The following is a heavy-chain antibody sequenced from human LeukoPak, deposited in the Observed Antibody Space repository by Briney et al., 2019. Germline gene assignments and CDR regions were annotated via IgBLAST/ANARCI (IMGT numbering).Heavy chain of an antibody. CDR3: ARASVVGATFQH. Sequence: ASVKVSCKASGYTFTGYYMHWVRQAPGQGLEWMGWINPNSGGTNYAQKFQGRVTMTRDTSISTAYMELSRLRSDDTAVYYCARASVVGATFQHWGQGTLVTVYS. V-gene: IGHV1-2*02. D-gene: IGHD1-26*01. CDR2: INPNSGGT. CDR1: GYTFTGYY. J-gene: IGHJ1*01.